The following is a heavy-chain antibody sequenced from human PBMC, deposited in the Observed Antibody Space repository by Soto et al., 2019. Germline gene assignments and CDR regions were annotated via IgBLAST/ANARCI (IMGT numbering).Heavy chain of an antibody. Sequence: ASVKVSCKVSGYTLTELSMHWVRQAHGKGLEWMGGFDPEDGETIYAQKFQGRVTMTEDTSTDTAYMELSSLRSEDPAVFYGETGMRYSGYHYVYWGQGTLVTVSS. CDR3: ETGMRYSGYHYVY. J-gene: IGHJ4*02. V-gene: IGHV1-24*01. CDR2: FDPEDGET. D-gene: IGHD5-12*01. CDR1: GYTLTELS.